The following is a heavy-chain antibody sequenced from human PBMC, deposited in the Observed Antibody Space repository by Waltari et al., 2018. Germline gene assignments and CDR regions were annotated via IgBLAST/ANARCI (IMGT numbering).Heavy chain of an antibody. CDR1: GGPTSSYY. CDR2: IYYRGST. J-gene: IGHJ2*01. CDR3: ARQGYCSSTSCPPYWYFDL. V-gene: IGHV4-59*08. D-gene: IGHD2-2*01. Sequence: QVQLRESGPGLVKPSETRSLTCTVPGGPTSSYYGSGIRRPPGKGLEWIGYIYYRGSTNYNPSLKSRVTISVDTSKNQFSLKLSSVTAADTAVYYCARQGYCSSTSCPPYWYFDLWGRGTLVTVSS.